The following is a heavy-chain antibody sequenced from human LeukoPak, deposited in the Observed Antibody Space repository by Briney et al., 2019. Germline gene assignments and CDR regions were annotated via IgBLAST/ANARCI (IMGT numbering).Heavy chain of an antibody. CDR3: ARAYNWNDVDY. CDR1: GFTFSSYA. CDR2: ISGSGAST. Sequence: GGSLRLSCAASGFTFSSYAMNWVRQSPGKGLEWVSTISGSGASTYYADSVKGRFTISRDNAKNTLYLQMNSLRAEDTAVYYCARAYNWNDVDYWGQGTLVTVSS. D-gene: IGHD1-1*01. J-gene: IGHJ4*02. V-gene: IGHV3-23*01.